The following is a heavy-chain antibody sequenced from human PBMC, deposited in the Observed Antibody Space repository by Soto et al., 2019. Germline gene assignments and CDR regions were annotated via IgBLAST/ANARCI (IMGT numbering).Heavy chain of an antibody. J-gene: IGHJ6*02. CDR3: AKVASLLRYFDWLDNYYYYGMDV. D-gene: IGHD3-9*01. CDR2: ISYDGSNK. V-gene: IGHV3-30*18. Sequence: GGSLRLSCAASGFTFSSYGMHWVRQAPGKGLEWVAVISYDGSNKYYADSVKGRFTISRDNSKNTLYLQMNSLRAEDTAVYYCAKVASLLRYFDWLDNYYYYGMDVWGQGTTVTVSS. CDR1: GFTFSSYG.